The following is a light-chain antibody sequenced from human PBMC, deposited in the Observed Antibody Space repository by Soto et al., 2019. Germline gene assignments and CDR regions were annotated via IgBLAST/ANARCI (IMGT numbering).Light chain of an antibody. CDR1: QSVSSTY. V-gene: IGKV3-20*01. J-gene: IGKJ1*01. Sequence: EIVLTQSPATLSLSPGERATLSCRASQSVSSTYLAWYQQKPAQPPRLLIYGTSTRSTGIPDRFIGSGSGTDFTLTITRLEPEDFAVYYCQQYGSSPWTFSQGTKVDIK. CDR2: GTS. CDR3: QQYGSSPWT.